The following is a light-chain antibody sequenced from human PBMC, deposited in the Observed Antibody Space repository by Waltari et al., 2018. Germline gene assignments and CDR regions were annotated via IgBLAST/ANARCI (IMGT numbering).Light chain of an antibody. CDR1: QSVRSN. J-gene: IGKJ4*01. CDR2: GAS. V-gene: IGKV3-15*01. CDR3: QHYSSSVT. Sequence: EIVMTQSPATLSVSPGERAPPSCRASQSVRSNVAWYQQKPGQAPRLLIYGASTRATGIPARFSGSGSDTEFTLTISRLEPEDFVVYYCQHYSSSVTFGGGTKVEIK.